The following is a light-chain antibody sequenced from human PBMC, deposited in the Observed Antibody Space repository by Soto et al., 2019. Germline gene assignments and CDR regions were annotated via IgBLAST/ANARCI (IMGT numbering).Light chain of an antibody. J-gene: IGKJ1*01. CDR2: GAS. V-gene: IGKV3-20*01. Sequence: EIVLTQSPGTLSLSPGERATLSCRASQSVSSSYLAWYQHKPGQAPRLLIYGASSRATGIPDMFSGCGSGTDFTLTISRLEPEDLAVYDCQQYGSSLWTFGLGTKVDIK. CDR3: QQYGSSLWT. CDR1: QSVSSSY.